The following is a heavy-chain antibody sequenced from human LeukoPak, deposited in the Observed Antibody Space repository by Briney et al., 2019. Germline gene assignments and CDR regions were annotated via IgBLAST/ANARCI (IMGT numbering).Heavy chain of an antibody. Sequence: GGSLRFSCAASGVTFSSYAMGWVRQAPGKGLEWVSAISGSGGSTYYADSVKGRFTISRDNSKNTLYLQMNSLRAEDTAVYYCAKDLDSSGPFDYWGQGTLVTVSS. CDR1: GVTFSSYA. V-gene: IGHV3-23*01. CDR3: AKDLDSSGPFDY. CDR2: ISGSGGST. D-gene: IGHD3-22*01. J-gene: IGHJ4*02.